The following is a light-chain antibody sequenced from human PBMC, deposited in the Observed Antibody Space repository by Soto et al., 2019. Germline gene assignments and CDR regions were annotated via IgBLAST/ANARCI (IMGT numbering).Light chain of an antibody. CDR2: EVS. Sequence: QSALTQPASVSGSPGQSITISCTGTSSDVGGYNYVSWYQQHPGKAPKLMIYEVSHRPSGVSNRFSGSKSGNTASLTISGLQAEDEAAYYCSSYTSSSTLVFGGGTKLTVL. CDR3: SSYTSSSTLV. V-gene: IGLV2-14*01. J-gene: IGLJ3*02. CDR1: SSDVGGYNY.